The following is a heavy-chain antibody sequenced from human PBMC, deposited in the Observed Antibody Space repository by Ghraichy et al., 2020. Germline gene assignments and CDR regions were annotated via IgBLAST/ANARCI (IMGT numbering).Heavy chain of an antibody. D-gene: IGHD3-22*01. V-gene: IGHV3-23*01. Sequence: GESLNISCAASGFTFSSYAMSWVRQAPGKGLEWVSAISGSGGSTYYADSVKGRFTISRDNSKNTLYLQMNSLRAEDTAVYYCAKDSRITMIVVDEDYWGQGTLVTVSS. CDR3: AKDSRITMIVVDEDY. CDR2: ISGSGGST. CDR1: GFTFSSYA. J-gene: IGHJ4*02.